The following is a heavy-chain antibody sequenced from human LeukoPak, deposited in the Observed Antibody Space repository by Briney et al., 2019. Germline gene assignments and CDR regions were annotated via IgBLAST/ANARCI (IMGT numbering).Heavy chain of an antibody. CDR3: ARDANYYDSSGYYGGAFDI. Sequence: PSETLSLTCTVSGGSISSYYWSWIRQPPGKGLEWIGYIYYSGSTNYNPSLKSRVTISVDTSKNQFSLKLSSVTAADTAVYYCARDANYYDSSGYYGGAFDIWGQGTMVTVSS. J-gene: IGHJ3*02. CDR1: GGSISSYY. CDR2: IYYSGST. D-gene: IGHD3-22*01. V-gene: IGHV4-59*01.